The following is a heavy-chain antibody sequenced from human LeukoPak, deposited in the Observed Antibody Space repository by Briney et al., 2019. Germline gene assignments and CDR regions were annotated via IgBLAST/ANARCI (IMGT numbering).Heavy chain of an antibody. D-gene: IGHD3-16*01. CDR1: GYTFTGYY. J-gene: IGHJ1*01. V-gene: IGHV1-2*02. Sequence: ASVKVSCKASGYTFTGYYMHWVRQAPGQGLEWMGFIDPNNGGTDYAQKFQGRVTLTRDTSISTAYMELGSLRSKDTAVYHCATDEGGWGQGTLVTVSS. CDR2: IDPNNGGT. CDR3: ATDEGG.